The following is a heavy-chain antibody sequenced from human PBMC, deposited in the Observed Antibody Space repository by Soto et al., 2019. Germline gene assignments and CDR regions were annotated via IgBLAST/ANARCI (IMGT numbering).Heavy chain of an antibody. J-gene: IGHJ4*02. CDR1: GFTFSNYA. CDR2: ISDGGGDT. V-gene: IGHV3-23*01. CDR3: AKDHFGSGSYRFDY. Sequence: GGSLRLSCAASGFTFSNYAMNWVRQAPGKGLEWVSGISDGGGDTYYADSVKGRFTISRDNSKNTLYLQMTSLRAEDTAVYHCAKDHFGSGSYRFDYWGQGTLVTVSS. D-gene: IGHD3-10*01.